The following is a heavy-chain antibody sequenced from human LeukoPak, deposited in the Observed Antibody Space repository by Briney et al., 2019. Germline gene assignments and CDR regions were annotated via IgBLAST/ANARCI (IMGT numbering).Heavy chain of an antibody. D-gene: IGHD5-24*01. CDR3: ARGMTSIY. CDR1: GGSISTFY. CDR2: IYYSGIT. V-gene: IGHV4-59*12. J-gene: IGHJ4*02. Sequence: SETLSLTCTVSGGSISTFYWSWIRQPPGKGLEWIGYIYYSGITNYNPSLKSRVTISVDTSKNQFSLKLSSVTAADTAVYYCARGMTSIYWGQGTVVTVSS.